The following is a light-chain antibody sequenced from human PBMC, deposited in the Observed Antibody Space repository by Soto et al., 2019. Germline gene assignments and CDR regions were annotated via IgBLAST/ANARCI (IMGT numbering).Light chain of an antibody. CDR3: YSYTTSSTWV. J-gene: IGLJ3*02. V-gene: IGLV2-14*01. Sequence: QSALTQPPSASGSPGQSVTISCTGTSSDVGGYNYVSWYQQHPGKAPKLMIYEVSKRPSGVSDRFSGSKSGDTASLTISGLQAEDEAVYYCYSYTTSSTWVFGGGTQLTVL. CDR2: EVS. CDR1: SSDVGGYNY.